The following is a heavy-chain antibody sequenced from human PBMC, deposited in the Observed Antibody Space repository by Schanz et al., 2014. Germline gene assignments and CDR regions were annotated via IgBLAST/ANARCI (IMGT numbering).Heavy chain of an antibody. V-gene: IGHV3-15*01. Sequence: EVQLLESGGGLVQPGGSLRLSCVASGFTFSSYAMSWVRQTPGKGLEWIGRIKSKIDGGTTDYAAPVKGRFTISRDDSKNTLYLQMNSLKTEDTAVYYCSTDLTAVDYDAIGLWGQGTMVTVSS. CDR1: GFTFSSYA. CDR2: IKSKIDGGTT. CDR3: STDLTAVDYDAIGL. J-gene: IGHJ3*01. D-gene: IGHD4-17*01.